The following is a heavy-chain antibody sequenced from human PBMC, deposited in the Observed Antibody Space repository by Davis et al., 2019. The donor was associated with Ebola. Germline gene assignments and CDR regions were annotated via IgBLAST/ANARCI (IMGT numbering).Heavy chain of an antibody. D-gene: IGHD2-2*01. V-gene: IGHV3-74*01. J-gene: IGHJ4*02. Sequence: ESLKISCAASGFTFSSYWMHWVRQAPGKGLVWVSRIKTDGSTTIYADSVKGRFTISRDNAQNSLYLQMNSLRAEDTAVYYCATEGCTTTSCRLFNYWGQGTLVTVSS. CDR2: IKTDGSTT. CDR3: ATEGCTTTSCRLFNY. CDR1: GFTFSSYW.